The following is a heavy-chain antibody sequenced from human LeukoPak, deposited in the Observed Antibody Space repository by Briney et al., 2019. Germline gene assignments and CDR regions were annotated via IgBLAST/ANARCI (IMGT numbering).Heavy chain of an antibody. CDR3: ARFDVDTAMVDAFDI. CDR2: INQSGRT. V-gene: IGHV4-34*01. J-gene: IGHJ3*02. CDR1: GGSFSGYY. D-gene: IGHD5-18*01. Sequence: SETLSLTCAVYGGSFSGYYWSWIRQVPGKGLEWIGEINQSGRTNYNPSLKSRVTISVDTSKNQFSLKLSSVTAADTAVYYCARFDVDTAMVDAFDIWGQGTMVTVSS.